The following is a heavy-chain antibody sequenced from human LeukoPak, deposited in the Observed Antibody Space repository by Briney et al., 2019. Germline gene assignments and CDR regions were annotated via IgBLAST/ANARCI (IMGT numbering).Heavy chain of an antibody. CDR3: AKDPGGYGDYLDY. V-gene: IGHV3-23*01. D-gene: IGHD4-17*01. J-gene: IGHJ4*02. CDR1: GFTFSSYA. Sequence: PGGSLRLSCAASGFTFSSYAMSWVRQAPGKGLEWVSAISGSGGSTSYADSVKGRFTISRDNSKKTLYLQMKSLRAEGAAVYYCAKDPGGYGDYLDYWGQGTLVTVSS. CDR2: ISGSGGST.